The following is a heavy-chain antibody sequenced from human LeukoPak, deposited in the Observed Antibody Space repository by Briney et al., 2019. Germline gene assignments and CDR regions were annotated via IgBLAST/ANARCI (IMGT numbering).Heavy chain of an antibody. Sequence: ASVKVSCKASGYTFTSYYMHWVRQAPGQGLEWMGIINPSGGSTSYAQKFQGRVTMTRDMSTSTVYMELSSLRSEDTAVYYCAKECVARPPGIAAAPFWKLNWFDPWGQGTLVTVSS. V-gene: IGHV1-46*01. D-gene: IGHD6-13*01. J-gene: IGHJ5*02. CDR3: AKECVARPPGIAAAPFWKLNWFDP. CDR1: GYTFTSYY. CDR2: INPSGGST.